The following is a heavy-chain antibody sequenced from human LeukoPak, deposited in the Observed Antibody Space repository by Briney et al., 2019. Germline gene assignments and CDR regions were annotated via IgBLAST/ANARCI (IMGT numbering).Heavy chain of an antibody. CDR1: GYTFTGYY. J-gene: IGHJ5*02. CDR2: INPNSGGT. V-gene: IGHV1-2*04. D-gene: IGHD1-26*01. CDR3: ARGSGSYYGGLDP. Sequence: ASVKVSCKASGYTFTGYYMHWVRQAPGQGLEWMGWINPNSGGTNYAQKFQGWVTMTRDTSISTAYMELSRLRSDDTAVYYCARGSGSYYGGLDPWGQGTLVTVSS.